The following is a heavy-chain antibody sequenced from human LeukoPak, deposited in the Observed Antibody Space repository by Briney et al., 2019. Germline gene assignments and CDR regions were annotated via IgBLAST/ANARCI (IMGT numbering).Heavy chain of an antibody. J-gene: IGHJ3*02. CDR3: ARPARESLLRGAFDI. CDR1: GYSFTTHW. CDR2: IYPGDSDT. Sequence: GESLKISCKASGYSFTTHWIGWVRQMPGKGLEWMGVIYPGDSDTRYSPSFQGQVTISADKSISTAYLQWSSLKASDTAMYYCARPARESLLRGAFDIWGQGTMVTVSS. D-gene: IGHD3-22*01. V-gene: IGHV5-51*01.